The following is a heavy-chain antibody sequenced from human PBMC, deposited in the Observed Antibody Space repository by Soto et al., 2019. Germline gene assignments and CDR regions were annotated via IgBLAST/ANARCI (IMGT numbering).Heavy chain of an antibody. CDR1: GDTVSSKIAA. CDR3: ARATDYYDFWSVSN. V-gene: IGHV6-1*01. J-gene: IGHJ4*02. Sequence: PSQTLSLPCAISGDTVSSKIAAWNWIRQSPSRGLEWLGRTYYRSKWYIDYAESVKSRITINPDTSKDQVSLQLNSVTPEDTAVYYCARATDYYDFWSVSNWGQGTLVTVSS. D-gene: IGHD3-3*01. CDR2: TYYRSKWYI.